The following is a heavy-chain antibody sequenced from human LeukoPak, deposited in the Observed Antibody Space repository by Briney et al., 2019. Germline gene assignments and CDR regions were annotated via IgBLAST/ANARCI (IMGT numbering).Heavy chain of an antibody. CDR1: GFTVSSNY. D-gene: IGHD2-15*01. CDR2: IYSGGST. J-gene: IGHJ4*02. CDR3: ARDAVVVAATLD. V-gene: IGHV3-53*01. Sequence: GGSLRLSCAASGFTVSSNYMSWVRQAPGKGLEWVSVIYSGGSTYYADSVKGRFTISRDNAKNSLYLQMNSLRAEDTAVYYCARDAVVVAATLDWGQGTLVTVSS.